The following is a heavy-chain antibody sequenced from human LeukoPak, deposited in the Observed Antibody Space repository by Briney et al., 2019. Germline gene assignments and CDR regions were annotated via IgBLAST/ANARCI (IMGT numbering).Heavy chain of an antibody. V-gene: IGHV5-51*01. Sequence: GESLKISCKGSGYSFTNYWIAWVRQMPGKGLEWMGIIYPGDSDTRYSPSFQGQVTISADKSISTAYLQWSSLKASDIATYYCARAQYGYGDYWGQGTLVTVSS. D-gene: IGHD5-18*01. CDR1: GYSFTNYW. CDR2: IYPGDSDT. J-gene: IGHJ4*02. CDR3: ARAQYGYGDY.